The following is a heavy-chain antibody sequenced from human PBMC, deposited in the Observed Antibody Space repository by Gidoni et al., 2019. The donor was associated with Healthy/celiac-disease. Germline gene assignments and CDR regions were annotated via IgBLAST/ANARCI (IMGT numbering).Heavy chain of an antibody. CDR3: ASWGHLWGSYRYTGDAFDI. V-gene: IGHV3-30-3*01. CDR2: ISYDGSNK. CDR1: GFTFSSYA. Sequence: QVQLVESGGGVVQPGRSLRLPCAASGFTFSSYAMHWVRQAPGKGLEWVAVISYDGSNKYYADSVKGRFTISRDNSKNTLYLQMNSLRAEDTAVYYCASWGHLWGSYRYTGDAFDIWGQGTMVTVSS. D-gene: IGHD3-16*02. J-gene: IGHJ3*02.